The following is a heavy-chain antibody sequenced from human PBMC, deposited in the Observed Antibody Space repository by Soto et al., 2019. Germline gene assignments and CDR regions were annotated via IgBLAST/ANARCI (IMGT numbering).Heavy chain of an antibody. D-gene: IGHD6-19*01. Sequence: SVNFSCTASGGTFSSYAISWVRQAPGQGLEWMGGIIPIFGTANYAQKFQGRVTITADKSTSTAYMELSSLRSEDTAVYYCASSMGSGWYFWFDPWGQGTLVTVSS. CDR2: IIPIFGTA. CDR3: ASSMGSGWYFWFDP. V-gene: IGHV1-69*06. CDR1: GGTFSSYA. J-gene: IGHJ5*02.